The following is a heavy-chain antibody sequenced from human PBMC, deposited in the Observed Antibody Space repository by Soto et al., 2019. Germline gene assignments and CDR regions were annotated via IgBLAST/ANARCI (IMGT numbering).Heavy chain of an antibody. J-gene: IGHJ4*02. CDR3: AREAAAGVSNFDY. CDR1: GYTFTGYY. CDR2: INPNSGGT. Sequence: ASVKVSCKASGYTFTGYYMHWVRQAPGQGLEWMGWINPNSGGTNYAQKFQGWVTMTRDTSISTAYMELSRLRSDDTAVYYCAREAAAGVSNFDYWGQGTLVTVSS. V-gene: IGHV1-2*04. D-gene: IGHD6-13*01.